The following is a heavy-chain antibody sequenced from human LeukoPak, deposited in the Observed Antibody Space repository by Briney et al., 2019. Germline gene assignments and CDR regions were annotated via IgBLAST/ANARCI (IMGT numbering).Heavy chain of an antibody. V-gene: IGHV3-30*02. J-gene: IGHJ4*02. CDR1: GFTFSSYG. Sequence: GGSLRLSCAASGFTFSSYGMHWVRQAPGKGLEWVAFIRYDGSDKYYADSVKGRFTISRDNSKNTLYLQMNSQRGEDTAVYFCAKDSGNNVFDYWGQGTLVTVSS. D-gene: IGHD2/OR15-2a*01. CDR3: AKDSGNNVFDY. CDR2: IRYDGSDK.